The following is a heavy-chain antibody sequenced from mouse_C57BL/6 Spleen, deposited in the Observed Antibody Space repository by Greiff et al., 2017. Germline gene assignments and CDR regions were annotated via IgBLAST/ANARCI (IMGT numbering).Heavy chain of an antibody. D-gene: IGHD2-5*01. CDR1: GFSLTCYG. Sequence: VPLVESGPGLVQPSQSLSITCTVSGFSLTCYGVHWVRQSPGKGLAWLGVIWSGGSTDSNAPFISRLSLSKNNSKSQVFFTRNRLQADDTAIYYCARWDYSNYGCDYWGQGTTLTVSS. V-gene: IGHV2-2*01. CDR2: IWSGGST. J-gene: IGHJ2*01. CDR3: ARWDYSNYGCDY.